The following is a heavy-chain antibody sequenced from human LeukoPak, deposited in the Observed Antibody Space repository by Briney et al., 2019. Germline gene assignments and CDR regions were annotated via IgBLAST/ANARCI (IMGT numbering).Heavy chain of an antibody. V-gene: IGHV4-59*12. CDR3: ARGRRSAARRNYYYYGMDV. CDR2: IYYSGST. D-gene: IGHD2-2*01. Sequence: SETLSLTCTVSGGSISSYYWSWIRQPPGKGLEWIGYIYYSGSTNYNPSLKSRVTISVDTSKNQFSLKLSSVTAADTAVYYCARGRRSAARRNYYYYGMDVWGQGTTVTVSS. CDR1: GGSISSYY. J-gene: IGHJ6*02.